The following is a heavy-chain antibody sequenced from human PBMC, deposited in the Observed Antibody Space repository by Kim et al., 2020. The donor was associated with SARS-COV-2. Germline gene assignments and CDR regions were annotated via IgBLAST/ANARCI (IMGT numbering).Heavy chain of an antibody. V-gene: IGHV1-69*01. D-gene: IGHD3-22*01. CDR3: AREQSSGRFDY. CDR2: A. J-gene: IGHJ4*02. Sequence: ANYAQKFQGRFTITANESTSTDYMELSSLRSEDTAVYYCAREQSSGRFDYWGQGTLVTVSS.